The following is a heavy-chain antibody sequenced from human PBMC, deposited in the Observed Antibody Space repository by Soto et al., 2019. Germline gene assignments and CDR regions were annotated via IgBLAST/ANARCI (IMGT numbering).Heavy chain of an antibody. CDR1: GFTFSSYA. D-gene: IGHD6-19*01. CDR2: ISGSGGST. J-gene: IGHJ6*03. V-gene: IGHV3-23*01. CDR3: AKQPVFGSGWYFIYYMDV. Sequence: GGSLRLSCAASGFTFSSYAMSWVRQAPGKGLEWVSAISGSGGSTYYADSVKGRFTISRDNSKNTLYLQMNSLRAEDTAVYYCAKQPVFGSGWYFIYYMDVWGKGTTVTVSS.